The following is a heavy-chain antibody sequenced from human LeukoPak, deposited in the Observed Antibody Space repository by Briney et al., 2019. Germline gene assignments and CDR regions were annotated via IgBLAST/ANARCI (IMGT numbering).Heavy chain of an antibody. CDR2: ISAYNGNT. CDR3: ARSFYGDYDDAFGI. Sequence: ASVKVSCKASGYTFTSYGISWVRQAPGQGLEWMGWISAYNGNTNYAQKLQGRVTMTTDTSTSTAYMELRSLRSEDTAVYYCARSFYGDYDDAFGIWGQGTMVTVSS. J-gene: IGHJ3*02. D-gene: IGHD4-17*01. CDR1: GYTFTSYG. V-gene: IGHV1-18*01.